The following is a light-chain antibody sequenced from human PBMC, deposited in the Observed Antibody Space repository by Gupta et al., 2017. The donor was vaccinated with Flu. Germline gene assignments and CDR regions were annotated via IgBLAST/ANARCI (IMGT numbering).Light chain of an antibody. Sequence: SVLTQPPSASGTPGQRVTISCSGSSSNIGSNTVHWYQQLPGTAPKLLIYSNNQRPSGGPDRFSGSKSGTSAALAISGLQAEDEADYYCEAWEDSRNALYVFGTGTKVTVL. CDR2: SNN. J-gene: IGLJ1*01. CDR3: EAWEDSRNALYV. V-gene: IGLV1-44*01. CDR1: SSNIGSNT.